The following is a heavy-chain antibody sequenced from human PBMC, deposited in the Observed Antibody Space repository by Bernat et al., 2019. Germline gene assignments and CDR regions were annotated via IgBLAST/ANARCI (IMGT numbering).Heavy chain of an antibody. Sequence: QVQLVESGGGLVKPGGSLSLSCAASGFTFSDYYMSWIRQAPGKGLEWVSYISSSSSYTNDSDSVKGRFTISRDNAKDSLYLHMNSLRTEDTAVYYCARVRITMVRGVTDTPAGDSFDIWGQGTMVTVSS. CDR3: ARVRITMVRGVTDTPAGDSFDI. J-gene: IGHJ3*02. D-gene: IGHD3-10*01. CDR1: GFTFSDYY. V-gene: IGHV3-11*05. CDR2: ISSSSSYT.